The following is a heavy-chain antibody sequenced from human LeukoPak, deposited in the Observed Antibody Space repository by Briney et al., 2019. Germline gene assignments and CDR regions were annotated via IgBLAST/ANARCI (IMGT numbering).Heavy chain of an antibody. D-gene: IGHD1-26*01. J-gene: IGHJ4*02. CDR1: GFTFDSYA. CDR3: ARSFYSGSYYRLNS. Sequence: GGSLRLSCAASGFTFDSYAMSWVRQAPGKGLEWVSAISGSGESIYYAHSVKGRFTISRDNSDNTLYLQMNGLKAEDTAIYYCARSFYSGSYYRLNSWGQGTLVTVSS. CDR2: ISGSGESI. V-gene: IGHV3-23*01.